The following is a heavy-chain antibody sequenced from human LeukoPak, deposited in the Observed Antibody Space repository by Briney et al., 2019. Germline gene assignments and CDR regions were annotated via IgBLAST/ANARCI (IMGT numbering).Heavy chain of an antibody. D-gene: IGHD5-24*01. CDR3: ARDRDGRSAFDI. J-gene: IGHJ3*02. V-gene: IGHV4-61*02. CDR1: GGSISSGSYY. CDR2: IYTSGST. Sequence: PSETLSLTCTVSGGSISSGSYYWSWIRQPAGKGLEWIGRIYTSGSTNYNPSLKSRVTISVDTSKNQFSLKLSSVTAADTAVYHCARDRDGRSAFDIWGQGTMVTVSS.